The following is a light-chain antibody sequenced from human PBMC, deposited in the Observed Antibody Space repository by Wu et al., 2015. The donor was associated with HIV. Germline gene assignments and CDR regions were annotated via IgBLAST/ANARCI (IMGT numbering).Light chain of an antibody. Sequence: EIVMTQSPGTLSLSPGERATLSCRASQSVTNDYLAWYRHTPGQTPKLLIYGASGRATGIPARFSGRVSGPDFTLTISSVQSEDFAVYFCQHYNDWPPSFTFGQGTKLEI. CDR2: GAS. CDR3: QHYNDWPPSFT. CDR1: QSVTND. J-gene: IGKJ2*01. V-gene: IGKV3-15*01.